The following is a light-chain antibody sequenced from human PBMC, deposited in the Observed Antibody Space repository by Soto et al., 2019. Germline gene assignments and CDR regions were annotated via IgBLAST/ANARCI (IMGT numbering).Light chain of an antibody. CDR3: QQYASKPPYT. CDR2: AAS. Sequence: EIVLMQSPDTVSLSPGERATLSCRASRSFSSTYLAWYQQKPGQAPRLLIYAASSRATGIPDRFSGSKSGTNFTLTISRLQADDAAVYYYQQYASKPPYTFGQGTKLEIK. J-gene: IGKJ2*01. CDR1: RSFSSTY. V-gene: IGKV3-20*01.